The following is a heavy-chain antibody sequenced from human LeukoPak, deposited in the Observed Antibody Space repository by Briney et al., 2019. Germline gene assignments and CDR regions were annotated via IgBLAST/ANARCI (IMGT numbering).Heavy chain of an antibody. CDR1: GGSISSGGYY. D-gene: IGHD3-22*01. CDR3: ARALAPPNYYDSSGYLV. J-gene: IGHJ4*02. Sequence: SQTLSLTCTVSGGSISSGGYYWSWIRQHPGKGLEWIGYIYYSGRTYYNPSLKSRVTISVDTSKNQFSLKLSSVTAADTAVYYCARALAPPNYYDSSGYLVWGQGTLVTVSS. V-gene: IGHV4-31*03. CDR2: IYYSGRT.